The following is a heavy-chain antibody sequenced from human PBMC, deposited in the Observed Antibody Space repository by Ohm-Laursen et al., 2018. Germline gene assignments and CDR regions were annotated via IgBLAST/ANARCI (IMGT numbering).Heavy chain of an antibody. CDR2: IKQDGSEK. Sequence: SLRLSCAASGFSFSRYWMAWVRQTPGKGLEWVANIKQDGSEKYFLDSVKGRFTFSRDNAKNSVSLQMNSLRGEDTAVYYCARGSGTPWGLYFDHWGQGALVTVSS. D-gene: IGHD1/OR15-1a*01. CDR1: GFSFSRYW. V-gene: IGHV3-7*01. CDR3: ARGSGTPWGLYFDH. J-gene: IGHJ4*02.